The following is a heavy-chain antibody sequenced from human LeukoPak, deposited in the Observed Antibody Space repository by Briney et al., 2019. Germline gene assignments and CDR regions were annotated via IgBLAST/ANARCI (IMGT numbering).Heavy chain of an antibody. V-gene: IGHV4-59*01. Sequence: SETLFLTCTVSGGSMSSYYWSWIRQPPGKRLEWIGYIYYSGSTNYNPSLKSRVTISVDTSKNQFSLKLSSVPAADTAVYYCARDLGYRDYWGQGTLVTVSS. CDR3: ARDLGYRDY. J-gene: IGHJ4*02. CDR2: IYYSGST. CDR1: GGSMSSYY. D-gene: IGHD5-12*01.